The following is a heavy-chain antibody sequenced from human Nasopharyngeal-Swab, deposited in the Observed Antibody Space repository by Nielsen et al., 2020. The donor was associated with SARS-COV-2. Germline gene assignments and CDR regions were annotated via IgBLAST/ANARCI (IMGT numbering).Heavy chain of an antibody. D-gene: IGHD3-3*01. Sequence: SETLSLTCTVSGDSISSGKDYWNWIRQTPGRGLEWIGYIDYSGSTDHNPSLKSRVTISVDTSKNQFSLKVNSVTAADTAVYYCARLGRYYDPLSGYAHHFDYWGQGILVTVSS. CDR1: GDSISSGKDY. CDR2: IDYSGST. V-gene: IGHV4-30-4*01. J-gene: IGHJ4*02. CDR3: ARLGRYYDPLSGYAHHFDY.